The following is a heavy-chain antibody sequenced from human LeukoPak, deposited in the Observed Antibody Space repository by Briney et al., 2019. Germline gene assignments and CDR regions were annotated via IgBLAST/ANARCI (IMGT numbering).Heavy chain of an antibody. D-gene: IGHD5-12*01. V-gene: IGHV4-59*01. CDR1: GGSISSYY. Sequence: SETLSLTCTVSGGSISSYYWSWIRQPPGKGLEWIGYIYYSGSTNYNPSLKSRVTISVDTSKNQFSLKLSSVTAADTAVYYCARNGRGNIVDLDYWGQGTLVTVSS. CDR3: ARNGRGNIVDLDY. J-gene: IGHJ4*02. CDR2: IYYSGST.